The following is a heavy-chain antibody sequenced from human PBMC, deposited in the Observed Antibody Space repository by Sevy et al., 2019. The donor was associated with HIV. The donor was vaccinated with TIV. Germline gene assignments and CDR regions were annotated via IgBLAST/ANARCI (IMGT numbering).Heavy chain of an antibody. V-gene: IGHV5-51*01. Sequence: GGSLKISCKGSGYSFTSYWIGWVRQMPGKGLEWMGIIYPGDSDTRYSPSFQGQVTISADKSISTAYLQWSSLKASDTAMYYCARRTMVRGVIINDRWFDPWGQGTLVTVSS. J-gene: IGHJ5*02. CDR2: IYPGDSDT. D-gene: IGHD3-10*01. CDR3: ARRTMVRGVIINDRWFDP. CDR1: GYSFTSYW.